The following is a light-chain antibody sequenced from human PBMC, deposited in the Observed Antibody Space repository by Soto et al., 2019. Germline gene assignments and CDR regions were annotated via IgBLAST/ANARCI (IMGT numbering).Light chain of an antibody. J-gene: IGKJ2*01. CDR2: GAS. V-gene: IGKV3-20*01. CDR3: QQYGAQPYY. CDR1: QSVSSSY. Sequence: EILLTQSPGILSLSPGERATLSCRASQSVSSSYLGWYQQRPGQAPRLLMYGASRRSTGLPDRFSGSGSGTDFTLTISRLQPEDFAVYYCQQYGAQPYYFGQGTKLEIK.